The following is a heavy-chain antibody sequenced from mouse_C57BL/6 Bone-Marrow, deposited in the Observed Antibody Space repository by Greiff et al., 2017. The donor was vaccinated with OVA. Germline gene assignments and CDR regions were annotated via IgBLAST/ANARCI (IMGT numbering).Heavy chain of an antibody. V-gene: IGHV1-76*01. CDR1: GYTFTDYY. Sequence: VQLQQSGAELVRPGASVKLSCKASGYTFTDYYINWVKQRPGQGLEWIARIYPGSGNTYYNEKFKGKATLTAEKSSSTAYMQISSLTSEDSAVYFCARTAQATLYAMDYWGQGTSVTVSS. J-gene: IGHJ4*01. D-gene: IGHD3-2*02. CDR2: IYPGSGNT. CDR3: ARTAQATLYAMDY.